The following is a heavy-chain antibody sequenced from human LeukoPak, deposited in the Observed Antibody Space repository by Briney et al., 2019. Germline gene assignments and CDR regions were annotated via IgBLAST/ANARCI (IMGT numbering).Heavy chain of an antibody. CDR2: IYSGGST. D-gene: IGHD3-22*01. CDR1: GFTVSSNY. CDR3: AKAVYHITMIVVAALDY. V-gene: IGHV3-53*01. Sequence: GGSLRLSCAASGFTVSSNYMSWVRQAPGKGLEWVSVIYSGGSTYYADSVKGRFTISRDNSKNTLYLQMNSLRAEDAAVYYCAKAVYHITMIVVAALDYWGQGTLVTVSS. J-gene: IGHJ4*02.